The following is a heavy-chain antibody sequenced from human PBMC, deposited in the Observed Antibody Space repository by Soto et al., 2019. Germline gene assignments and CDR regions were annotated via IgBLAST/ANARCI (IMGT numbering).Heavy chain of an antibody. V-gene: IGHV1-69*13. D-gene: IGHD1-1*01. CDR1: GGTFSSHS. J-gene: IGHJ6*02. Sequence: SVKVSCKSSGGTFSSHSINWVRQAPGQGLEWMGGIIPIFGPANFAKKFQGRVTITADESTTTAYMELSSLTSEDTAVYYCATGSFTSTGGRIGYHYNAMDVWGQGPTVTVSS. CDR2: IIPIFGPA. CDR3: ATGSFTSTGGRIGYHYNAMDV.